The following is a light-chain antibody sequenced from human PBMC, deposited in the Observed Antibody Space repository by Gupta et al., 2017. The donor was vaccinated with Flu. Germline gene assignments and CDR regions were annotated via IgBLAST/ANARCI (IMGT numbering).Light chain of an antibody. CDR1: QNIRRW. V-gene: IGKV1D-16*01. Sequence: DIQLTQSPSSLAASVGDRVTITCRASQNIRRWLAWYQHKSGKAPKSLIFGASNLLSGVPSRFRGRGSGTDFTLIIRSLQPEDFATYSCQQYASYPITFGPGTRLE. J-gene: IGKJ5*01. CDR3: QQYASYPIT. CDR2: GAS.